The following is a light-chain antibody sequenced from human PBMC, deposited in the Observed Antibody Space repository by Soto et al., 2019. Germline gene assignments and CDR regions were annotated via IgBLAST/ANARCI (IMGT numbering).Light chain of an antibody. CDR3: SSYTRTSSDV. CDR1: SGDIGNYDY. Sequence: QSLLTQPACVSVSPGQSITISCPGTSGDIGNYDYVSWDQQHPGKAPKLLFSEVSNRPSGVSYRFSGSKSGTTASLTISGLQAEDDADYYCSSYTRTSSDVFGGGTKVTVL. CDR2: EVS. J-gene: IGLJ1*01. V-gene: IGLV2-14*01.